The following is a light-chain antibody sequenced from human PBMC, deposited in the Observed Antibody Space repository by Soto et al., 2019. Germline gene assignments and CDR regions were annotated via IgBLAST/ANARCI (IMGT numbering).Light chain of an antibody. CDR1: SSHVGGYNY. V-gene: IGLV2-11*01. CDR3: CSYAGSYLVV. CDR2: DVS. Sequence: QSVLTQPRSVSASPGQSVTISCTGTSSHVGGYNYVSWYQQHPGKAPKLMIYDVSKRPSGVPDRFSGSKSGNTASLTISGLLAEDEADYYCCSYAGSYLVVFGGGTKLTVL. J-gene: IGLJ2*01.